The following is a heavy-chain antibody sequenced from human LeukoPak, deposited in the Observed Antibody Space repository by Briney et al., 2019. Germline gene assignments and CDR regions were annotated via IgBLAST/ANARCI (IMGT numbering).Heavy chain of an antibody. Sequence: GGSLRLSCAASGFTFSNYAIYWVRQALGKGLEYVSGISGNGGNTYYANSVKGRFTISRDNSKNMLYLQMGSLRAEDMAVYYCARARLASYYFDCWGQGTLVTVSS. V-gene: IGHV3-64*01. CDR3: ARARLASYYFDC. CDR1: GFTFSNYA. D-gene: IGHD2-2*01. J-gene: IGHJ4*02. CDR2: ISGNGGNT.